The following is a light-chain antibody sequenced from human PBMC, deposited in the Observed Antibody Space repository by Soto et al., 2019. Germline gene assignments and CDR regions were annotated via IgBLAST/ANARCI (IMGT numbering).Light chain of an antibody. V-gene: IGLV1-40*01. CDR1: NSNLGAGYD. CDR3: QAYDYSLTAFV. Sequence: VLTQPPSVSGAPGQRVTISCTGYNSNLGAGYDVHWYQQLPGAAPKLVIFGNRNRPSGVPERFSGSKSGTSTSLAITGLQAEDEADYYCQAYDYSLTAFVFGGGTQLTVL. J-gene: IGLJ3*02. CDR2: GNR.